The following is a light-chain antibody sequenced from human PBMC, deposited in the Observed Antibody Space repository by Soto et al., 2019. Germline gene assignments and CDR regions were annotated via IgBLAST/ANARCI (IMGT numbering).Light chain of an antibody. V-gene: IGLV4-69*01. Sequence: QSVLTQSPSASASLGASVKLTCTLSSGHSSYAIAWHQQQPEKGPRYLMKLNSDGSHNKGDGIPDRFSGSSSGAERYLTTSCLQSENEAGYFCQTWGIDLSVVFGGGTKLTVL. J-gene: IGLJ2*01. CDR3: QTWGIDLSVV. CDR1: SGHSSYA. CDR2: LNSDGSH.